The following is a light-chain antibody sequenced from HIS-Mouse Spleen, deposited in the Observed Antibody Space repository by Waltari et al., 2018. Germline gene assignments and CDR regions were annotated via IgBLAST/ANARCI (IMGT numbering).Light chain of an antibody. V-gene: IGKV1-5*03. Sequence: DIQMTQSPSTLSASVGDRVTITCRASQSISSWLAWYQQKPGKAPKLLIYKASSLESEVPSRFSGSGSGTEFTLTISSLQPDDFATYYCQQYNSYSMYTFGQGTKLEIK. CDR2: KAS. J-gene: IGKJ2*01. CDR1: QSISSW. CDR3: QQYNSYSMYT.